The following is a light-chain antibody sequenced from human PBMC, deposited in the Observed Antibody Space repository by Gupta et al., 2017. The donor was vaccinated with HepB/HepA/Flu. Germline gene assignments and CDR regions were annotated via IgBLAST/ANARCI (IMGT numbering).Light chain of an antibody. CDR2: EVN. V-gene: IGLV2-23*02. J-gene: IGLJ2*01. CDR1: SCDAGSSNV. Sequence: QSARPQSDSVPGSPGQSITIFCPVASCDAGSSNVVSWYQQRPGKAPKLLIYEVNKRHSGVSHRFSGSKSGSTASLTIARLHAEDEAAYYCCSYTGSTTNVLFGGGTKLTVL. CDR3: CSYTGSTTNVL.